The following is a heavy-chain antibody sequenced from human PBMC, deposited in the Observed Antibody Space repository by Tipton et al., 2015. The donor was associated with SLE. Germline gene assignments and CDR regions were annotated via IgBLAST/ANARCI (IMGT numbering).Heavy chain of an antibody. Sequence: TLSLTCTVSGGSISSHYWGWIRQPPGKGLEWIGYIYYIGSTNYNPSLKSRVTISVDTSKNQFSLKLSSVTAADTAVYYCARTYYDFWSGYPDEGAFDIWGQGTMVTVSS. J-gene: IGHJ3*02. CDR3: ARTYYDFWSGYPDEGAFDI. CDR2: IYYIGST. V-gene: IGHV4-59*11. CDR1: GGSISSHY. D-gene: IGHD3-3*01.